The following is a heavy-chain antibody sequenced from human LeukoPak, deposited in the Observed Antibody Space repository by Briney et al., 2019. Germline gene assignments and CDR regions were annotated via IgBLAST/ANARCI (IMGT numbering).Heavy chain of an antibody. D-gene: IGHD3-10*01. CDR2: INPNSGGT. Sequence: ASVKVSCKASGYTFSGYYMQWVAQAPGQGLEWMGWINPNSGGTNYAQKFQGRVTMTRDKSIRTAYMELSRLRSDDTAVYSCARNPPYYYGSGSYSIPFDYWRQRTLVTVSS. CDR1: GYTFSGYY. J-gene: IGHJ4*02. V-gene: IGHV1-2*02. CDR3: ARNPPYYYGSGSYSIPFDY.